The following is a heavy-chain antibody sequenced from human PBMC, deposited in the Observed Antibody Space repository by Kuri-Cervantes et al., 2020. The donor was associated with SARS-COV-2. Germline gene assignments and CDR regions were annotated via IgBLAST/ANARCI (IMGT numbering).Heavy chain of an antibody. D-gene: IGHD1-26*01. CDR3: ARRDVVGPTAGAFAI. CDR1: GSSISSESYY. Sequence: SETLSLTCTVSGSSISSESYYWNWIRQPAGKGLEWIGRIYTSGSIDYNPSLKGRVTLSLDTSKNQISLRLSSVTAADTAVYYCARRDVVGPTAGAFAIWGQGTMVTVSS. J-gene: IGHJ3*02. V-gene: IGHV4-61*02. CDR2: IYTSGSI.